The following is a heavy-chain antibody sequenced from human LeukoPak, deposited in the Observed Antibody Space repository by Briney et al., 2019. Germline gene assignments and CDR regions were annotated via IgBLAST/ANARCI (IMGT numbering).Heavy chain of an antibody. CDR2: ISSSSTYI. V-gene: IGHV3-21*01. Sequence: PGGSLRLSCAASGFTFSSYSMNWVRQAPGKGLEWVSSISSSSTYIYSADSVKGRFTIPRDNTKNSLYLQMNSLRAEDTAVYYCARGSQWNPGIAAAGNFDYWGQGTLVTVSS. J-gene: IGHJ4*02. CDR1: GFTFSSYS. CDR3: ARGSQWNPGIAAAGNFDY. D-gene: IGHD6-13*01.